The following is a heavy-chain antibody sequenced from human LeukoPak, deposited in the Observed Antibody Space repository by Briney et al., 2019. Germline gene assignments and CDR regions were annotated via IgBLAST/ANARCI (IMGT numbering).Heavy chain of an antibody. CDR1: GFTFSSYA. J-gene: IGHJ4*02. D-gene: IGHD6-19*01. Sequence: GGSLRLSCAASGFTFSSYAMSWVRQAPGKGLEWVSYISSSGSTIYYADSVKGRFTISRDNAKNSLYLQMNSLRAEDTAVYYCAKDLAYSSGWFDYWGQGTLVTVSS. V-gene: IGHV3-48*04. CDR3: AKDLAYSSGWFDY. CDR2: ISSSGSTI.